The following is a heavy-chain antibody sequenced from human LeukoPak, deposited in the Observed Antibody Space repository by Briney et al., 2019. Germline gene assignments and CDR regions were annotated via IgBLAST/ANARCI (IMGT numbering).Heavy chain of an antibody. D-gene: IGHD2-2*03. J-gene: IGHJ6*03. CDR1: GYTFTSFG. V-gene: IGHV1-18*01. Sequence: GPGKVSCKASGYTFTSFGINWVRQAPGKGLEWVGWISAYNGNTNYAQKLQGRVTMTTDTSTSTAYMELRSLRSEDTAVYYCARVGIVVVPADKYYMDVWGKGTTVTVSS. CDR2: ISAYNGNT. CDR3: ARVGIVVVPADKYYMDV.